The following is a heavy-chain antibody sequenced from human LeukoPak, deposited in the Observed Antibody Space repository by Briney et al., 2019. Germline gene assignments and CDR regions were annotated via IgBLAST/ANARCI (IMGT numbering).Heavy chain of an antibody. CDR2: IYSGGST. D-gene: IGHD3-10*01. J-gene: IGHJ6*02. CDR1: GFTVSSNY. Sequence: GGSLRLSCAASGFTVSSNYMSWVRQAPGKGLEWVSVIYSGGSTYYADSVKGRFTISRDNSKNTLYLQMNSLRAEDTAVYYCARDRITMVRGAASGVDGMDVWGQGTTVTVSS. V-gene: IGHV3-66*01. CDR3: ARDRITMVRGAASGVDGMDV.